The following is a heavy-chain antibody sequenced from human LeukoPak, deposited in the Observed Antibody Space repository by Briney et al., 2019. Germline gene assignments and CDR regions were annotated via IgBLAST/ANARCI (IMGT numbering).Heavy chain of an antibody. V-gene: IGHV3-21*01. CDR3: ASGYSLDY. CDR1: GFSFTNYA. Sequence: GGSLRLSCVASGFSFTNYAMSWVRQAPARGPEWVSSISSSSSYIYYADSVKGRFTISRDNAKNSLYLQMNSLRAEDTAVYYCASGYSLDYWGQGTLVTVSS. D-gene: IGHD2-2*02. CDR2: ISSSSSYI. J-gene: IGHJ4*02.